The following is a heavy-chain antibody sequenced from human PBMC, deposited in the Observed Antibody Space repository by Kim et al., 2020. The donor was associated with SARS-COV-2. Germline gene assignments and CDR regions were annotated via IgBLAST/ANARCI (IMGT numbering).Heavy chain of an antibody. CDR1: GFTFSNAW. J-gene: IGHJ5*02. V-gene: IGHV3-15*01. CDR3: TTDTVVVVAATSWFDP. Sequence: GGSLRLSCAASGFTFSNAWMSWVRQAPGKGLEWVGRIKSKTDGGTTDYAAPVKGRFTISRDDSKNTLYLQMNSLKTEDTAVYYCTTDTVVVVAATSWFDPWGQGTLVIVSS. CDR2: IKSKTDGGTT. D-gene: IGHD2-15*01.